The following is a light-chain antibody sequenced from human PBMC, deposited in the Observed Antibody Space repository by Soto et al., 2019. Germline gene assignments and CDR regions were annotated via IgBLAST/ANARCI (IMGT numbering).Light chain of an antibody. CDR3: QPCNTYWS. CDR2: DAS. V-gene: IGKV1-5*01. CDR1: QSISSW. Sequence: DIKVTRSPHSPYASARARVTITCRASQSISSWWAWYQQKPGRAAKLLIYDASSFERGVPSRFSGTGAGTDLTLTISRLQPADSATYYYQPCNTYWSFGQGTKVDIK. J-gene: IGKJ1*01.